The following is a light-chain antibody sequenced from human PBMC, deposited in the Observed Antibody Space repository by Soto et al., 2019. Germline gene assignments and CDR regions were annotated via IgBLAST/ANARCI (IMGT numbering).Light chain of an antibody. V-gene: IGKV1-5*01. CDR1: QTISDG. CDR2: DVS. J-gene: IGKJ4*02. Sequence: LQRAHSPSPWSGSVGALGTTGFLASQTISDGLAWYQQKPRKAAKLVIYDVSSLESGVPSRFSGSGSGTEFTLTISSLQTAHFATYYCQQSYSTTTWTFGRGTKVEI. CDR3: QQSYSTTTWT.